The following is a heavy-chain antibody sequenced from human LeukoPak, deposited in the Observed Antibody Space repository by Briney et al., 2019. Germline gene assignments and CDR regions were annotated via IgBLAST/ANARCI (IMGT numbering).Heavy chain of an antibody. V-gene: IGHV3-23*01. CDR3: AKVRTVRDY. CDR1: GFTFSSYW. Sequence: GGSLRLSCAASGFTFSSYWMSWVRQAPGKGLEWVSGISNSGGSTYYADSVKGRFTISRDNSKNTLYLQMNSLRAEDTAVYYCAKVRTVRDYWGQGTLVTVSS. J-gene: IGHJ4*02. D-gene: IGHD4-17*01. CDR2: ISNSGGST.